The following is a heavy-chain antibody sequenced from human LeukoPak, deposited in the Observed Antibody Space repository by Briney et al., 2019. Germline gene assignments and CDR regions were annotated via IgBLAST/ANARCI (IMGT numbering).Heavy chain of an antibody. CDR2: ISGSGGST. CDR1: GFTFSSYA. V-gene: IGHV3-23*01. Sequence: GGSLRLSCAASGFTFSSYAMSWVRQAPGKGLEWVSAISGSGGSTYYADSVKGRFTISRDNSKSTLYLQMNSLRAEDTAVYYSAKPRTQGAPALIDYWGQGTLVTVSS. J-gene: IGHJ4*02. D-gene: IGHD2-2*01. CDR3: AKPRTQGAPALIDY.